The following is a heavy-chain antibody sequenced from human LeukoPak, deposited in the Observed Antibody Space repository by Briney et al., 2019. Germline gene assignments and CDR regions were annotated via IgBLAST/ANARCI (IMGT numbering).Heavy chain of an antibody. V-gene: IGHV3-13*01. J-gene: IGHJ4*02. Sequence: GGSLRLSCAASGFTFSSYDMHWVRQATGKGLEWVSAISTAGDTYYPGSVKGRFTISRENAKNSLYLQMNSLRAGDTAVYYCARGTSLTGTTTQPTFDYWGQGTLVTVSS. CDR2: ISTAGDT. CDR1: GFTFSSYD. D-gene: IGHD1-7*01. CDR3: ARGTSLTGTTTQPTFDY.